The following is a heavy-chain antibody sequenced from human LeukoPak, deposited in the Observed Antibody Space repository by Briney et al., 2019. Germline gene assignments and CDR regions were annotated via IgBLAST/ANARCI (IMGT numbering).Heavy chain of an antibody. Sequence: SETLSLTCTVSGDSMSSYYWSWIRQPPGKGLEWIGYIYYSGSTDYNPSLKSRVTISVDTSKNQFSLKLSSVTAADTAVYYCARDRSSGYYPSGAFDIWGQGTMVTVSS. CDR3: ARDRSSGYYPSGAFDI. D-gene: IGHD3-22*01. J-gene: IGHJ3*02. CDR2: IYYSGST. V-gene: IGHV4-59*01. CDR1: GDSMSSYY.